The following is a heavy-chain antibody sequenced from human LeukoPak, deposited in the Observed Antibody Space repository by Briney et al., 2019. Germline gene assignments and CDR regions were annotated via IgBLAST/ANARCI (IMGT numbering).Heavy chain of an antibody. CDR3: AKDLSTSNSPAWGYYYKYGMDV. Sequence: GGSLRLSCAGSGFTFNNFAMTWVRQAPGKGLEWVSTISGSGGRTYYADSVQGRFTISRDNSKNTLYLQMNSLRGEDAAVYYCAKDLSTSNSPAWGYYYKYGMDVWGQGTTVTVSS. J-gene: IGHJ6*02. CDR1: GFTFNNFA. D-gene: IGHD3-16*01. V-gene: IGHV3-23*01. CDR2: ISGSGGRT.